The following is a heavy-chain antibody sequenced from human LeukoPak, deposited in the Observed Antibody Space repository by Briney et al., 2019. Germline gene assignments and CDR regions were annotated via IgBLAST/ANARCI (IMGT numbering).Heavy chain of an antibody. CDR3: ARERGDSSGYYDY. J-gene: IGHJ4*02. CDR2: IIPIFGTA. V-gene: IGHV1-69*05. Sequence: SVKVSCKASGGTFNSYAISWVRQARGQGLEWMGGIIPIFGTANYAQKFQGRVTITTDESTSTAYMELSSLRSEDTAVYYCARERGDSSGYYDYWGQGTLVTVSS. D-gene: IGHD3-22*01. CDR1: GGTFNSYA.